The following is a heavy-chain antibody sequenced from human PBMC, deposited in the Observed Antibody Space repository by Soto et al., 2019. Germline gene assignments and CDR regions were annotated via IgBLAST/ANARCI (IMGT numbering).Heavy chain of an antibody. Sequence: PVGSLRLSCVGSGFNFRIYTMNWVRQAPGKGPEWVSSISQTGDYIFYADSVKGRFTISRDNSKNTLYLQMNSLRAEDTAVYYCAKDGSPFLSGYYTEYYFYGMDVWGQGTMVTVSS. J-gene: IGHJ6*02. D-gene: IGHD3-3*01. CDR2: ISQTGDYI. CDR1: GFNFRIYT. V-gene: IGHV3-23*01. CDR3: AKDGSPFLSGYYTEYYFYGMDV.